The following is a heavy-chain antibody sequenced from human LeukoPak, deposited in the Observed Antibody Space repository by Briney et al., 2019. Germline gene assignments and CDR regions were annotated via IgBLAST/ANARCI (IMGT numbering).Heavy chain of an antibody. J-gene: IGHJ4*02. CDR3: ARWSNYGSGAFDY. CDR2: IHYNGIT. CDR1: GGSISSYY. V-gene: IGHV4-59*12. D-gene: IGHD3-10*01. Sequence: SETLSLTCTVSGGSISSYYWSWIRRPPGKGLEWIGYIHYNGITNYNPSLKSRVTISLDTSKNQFSLKLSSVTAADTAVYYCARWSNYGSGAFDYWGQGTLVTVSS.